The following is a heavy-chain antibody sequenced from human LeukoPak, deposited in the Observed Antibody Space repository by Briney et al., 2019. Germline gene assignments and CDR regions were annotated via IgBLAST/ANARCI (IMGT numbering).Heavy chain of an antibody. V-gene: IGHV4-39*07. J-gene: IGHJ4*02. CDR2: IYYSGST. D-gene: IGHD7-27*01. Sequence: SETLSLTCTVSGGSISSYYWSWIRQPPGKGLEWIGSIYYSGSTYYNPSLKSRVTISVDTSKNQFSLKLSSVTAADTAVYYCATRKLGNDYWGQGTLVTVSS. CDR1: GGSISSYY. CDR3: ATRKLGNDY.